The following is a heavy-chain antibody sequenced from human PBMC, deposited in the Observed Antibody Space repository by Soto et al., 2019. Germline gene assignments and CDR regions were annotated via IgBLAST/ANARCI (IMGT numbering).Heavy chain of an antibody. V-gene: IGHV3-30*18. Sequence: GGSLRLSCAASGFTFSSYGMHWVRQAPGKGLEWVAVISYDGSNKYYADSVKGRFTISRDNSKNTLYLQMNSLRAEDTAVYYCAKDLVTMVRGVTDLGVRPRIDYWGQGTLVTVSS. CDR1: GFTFSSYG. CDR2: ISYDGSNK. CDR3: AKDLVTMVRGVTDLGVRPRIDY. D-gene: IGHD3-10*01. J-gene: IGHJ4*02.